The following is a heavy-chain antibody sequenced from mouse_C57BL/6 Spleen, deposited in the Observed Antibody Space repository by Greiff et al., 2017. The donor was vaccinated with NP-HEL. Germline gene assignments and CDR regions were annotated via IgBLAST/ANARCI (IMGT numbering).Heavy chain of an antibody. Sequence: EVHLVESGGGLVQPGGSMKLSCVASGFTFSNYWMNWVRQSPEKGLEWVAQIRLKSDNYATHYAESVKGRFTISRDDSKSSVYLQMNNLRAEDTGIYYCTEGPYYFDYWGQGTTLTVSS. CDR2: IRLKSDNYAT. J-gene: IGHJ2*01. CDR3: TEGPYYFDY. V-gene: IGHV6-3*01. CDR1: GFTFSNYW. D-gene: IGHD3-3*01.